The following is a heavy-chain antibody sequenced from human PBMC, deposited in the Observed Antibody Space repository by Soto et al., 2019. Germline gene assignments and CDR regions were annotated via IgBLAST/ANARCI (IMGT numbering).Heavy chain of an antibody. Sequence: SVKVSCKASGGTFSSYAISWVRQAPGQGLEWMGGIIPIFGTANYAQKFQGRVTITADESTSTAYMELSSLRSEDTAVYYCARQRSYSSSWYGRTGYYGMDVWGQGATVTVSS. CDR2: IIPIFGTA. V-gene: IGHV1-69*13. J-gene: IGHJ6*02. CDR3: ARQRSYSSSWYGRTGYYGMDV. CDR1: GGTFSSYA. D-gene: IGHD6-13*01.